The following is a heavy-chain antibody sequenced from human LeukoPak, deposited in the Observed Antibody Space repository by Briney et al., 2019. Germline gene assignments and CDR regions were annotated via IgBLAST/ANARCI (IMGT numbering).Heavy chain of an antibody. CDR2: IDPSDSYT. V-gene: IGHV5-10-1*01. CDR3: ARHLGKYYDTLTGYYALWGMDV. J-gene: IGHJ6*04. Sequence: GESLKISCKGSGYSFTSYWISWVRQMPGKGLEWMGRIDPSDSYTNYSPSFQGHVTISADKSISTAYLQWSSLKASDTAMYYCARHLGKYYDTLTGYYALWGMDVWGKGTTVTVSS. CDR1: GYSFTSYW. D-gene: IGHD3-9*01.